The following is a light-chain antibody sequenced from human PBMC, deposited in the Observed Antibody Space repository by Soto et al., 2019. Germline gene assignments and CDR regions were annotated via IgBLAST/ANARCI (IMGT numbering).Light chain of an antibody. V-gene: IGKV3-20*01. Sequence: EIVLTQSPGTLSLSPGERATLSCRASQSVSSNYLAWYQQKPGQAPRLLIYDASSRATGIPDRFSGSGSGKDFTLTISRLEPEDFAVYYCQQYGTSALTFGGGTKVEIK. CDR2: DAS. J-gene: IGKJ4*01. CDR1: QSVSSNY. CDR3: QQYGTSALT.